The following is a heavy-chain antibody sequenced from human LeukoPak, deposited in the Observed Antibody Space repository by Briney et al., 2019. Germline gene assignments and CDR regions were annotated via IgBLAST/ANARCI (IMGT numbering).Heavy chain of an antibody. V-gene: IGHV1-3*01. CDR3: ASRSQNSGYYN. CDR2: INAGNGNT. D-gene: IGHD5-12*01. J-gene: IGHJ4*02. Sequence: ASPKVSSKASRYTSTSSAMYWGRQAPGQRLEWMGWINAGNGNTNYAQKLQGRVTMTTDTSTSTAYMELRSLRSDDTAVYYCASRSQNSGYYNWGQGTLVTVSS. CDR1: RYTSTSSA.